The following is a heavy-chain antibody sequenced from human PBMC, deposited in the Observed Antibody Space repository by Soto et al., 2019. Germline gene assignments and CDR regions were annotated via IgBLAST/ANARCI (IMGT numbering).Heavy chain of an antibody. D-gene: IGHD1-26*01. V-gene: IGHV1-69*06. CDR2: IIPIFGTA. J-gene: IGHJ6*02. Sequence: QEQLVQSGAEVKKPGSSVKVSCKASGGTFSSYDLSWVRQAPGQGLEWMGGIIPIFGTANYAQKFQGRVTMTANKSTSTVYMQLSSLRSEDTAVYYGARLLGALNYDYDYGRDVWGQGTTVTVSS. CDR1: GGTFSSYD. CDR3: ARLLGALNYDYDYGRDV.